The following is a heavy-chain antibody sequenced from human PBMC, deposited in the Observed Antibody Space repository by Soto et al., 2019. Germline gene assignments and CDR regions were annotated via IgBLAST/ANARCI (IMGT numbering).Heavy chain of an antibody. V-gene: IGHV3-74*01. CDR2: IDTSGSST. CDR1: GLIFTHFC. D-gene: IGHD6-13*01. J-gene: IGHJ4*02. Sequence: PGADLTISCEASGLIFTHFCTHWVRQVPGKGLAWVSRIDTSGSSTSYADSVKGRFTISRDNAKNTVSLQMNSLRAEDTGVYYCAKDSWYFDLWSQGSLVTVSS. CDR3: AKDSWYFDL.